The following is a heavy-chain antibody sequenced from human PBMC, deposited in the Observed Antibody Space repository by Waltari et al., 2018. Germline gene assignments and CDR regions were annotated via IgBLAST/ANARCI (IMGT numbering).Heavy chain of an antibody. V-gene: IGHV3-7*04. CDR2: IKQDGSEK. CDR3: AREYSSGGPSDY. Sequence: EVQLVESGGGLVQPGGSLRLSCAASGLTFSSYWMSWVRQAPGKGLEWVANIKQDGSEKYYVDSVKGRFTISRDNAKNSLYLQMNSLRAEDTAVYYCAREYSSGGPSDYWGQGTLVTVSS. D-gene: IGHD6-19*01. J-gene: IGHJ4*02. CDR1: GLTFSSYW.